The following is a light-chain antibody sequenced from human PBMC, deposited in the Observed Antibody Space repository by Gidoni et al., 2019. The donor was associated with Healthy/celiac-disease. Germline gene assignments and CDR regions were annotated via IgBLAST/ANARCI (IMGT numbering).Light chain of an antibody. CDR3: QQYDNLPLT. CDR1: QDISNY. V-gene: IGKV1-33*01. Sequence: DIQMTQSPSSLCASVGDRVTITCQASQDISNYLKWYQQKPGKAPKLLIYDASNLETGVPSRFSGSGSGTDFTFTISSLQPEDIATYYCQQYDNLPLTFGGGTKVEIK. J-gene: IGKJ4*01. CDR2: DAS.